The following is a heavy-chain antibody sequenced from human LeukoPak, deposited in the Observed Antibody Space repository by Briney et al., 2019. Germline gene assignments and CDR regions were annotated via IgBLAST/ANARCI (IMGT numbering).Heavy chain of an antibody. CDR3: ARTNYDFWSGYPLGVDP. V-gene: IGHV1-69*10. D-gene: IGHD3-3*01. J-gene: IGHJ5*02. CDR2: IIPILGIA. CDR1: GGTFSSYA. Sequence: ASVKVSCKASGGTFSSYAISWVRQAPGQGLEWMGGIIPILGIANYAQKFQGRVTITADKSTSTAYMELSSLRSEDTAVYYCARTNYDFWSGYPLGVDPWGQGTLVTVSS.